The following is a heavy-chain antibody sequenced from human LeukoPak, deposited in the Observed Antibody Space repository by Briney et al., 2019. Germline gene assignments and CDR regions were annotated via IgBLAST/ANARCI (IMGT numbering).Heavy chain of an antibody. V-gene: IGHV3-23*01. CDR3: AKDRWLQFGGSFDY. CDR2: ISGSGDST. J-gene: IGHJ4*02. CDR1: GFTFGNYA. Sequence: GGSLRLSCAASGFTFGNYAMSWVRQAPGKGLEWASGISGSGDSTYYADSVKGRFTISRDNSKNTLYLQMNSLRAEDTAVFYCAKDRWLQFGGSFDYWGQGTLVTVSS. D-gene: IGHD5-24*01.